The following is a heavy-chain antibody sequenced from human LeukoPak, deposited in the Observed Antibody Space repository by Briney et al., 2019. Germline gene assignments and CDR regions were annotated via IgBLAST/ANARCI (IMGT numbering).Heavy chain of an antibody. CDR1: GFTFSSYE. Sequence: GGSLRLSCAASGFTFSSYEMNWVRQAPGKGLEWFSYISSSGSTIYYADSVKGRFTISRDNSKNTLYLQMNSLRAEDTAVYFCARDGFDYYDSSGFSYFDYWGQGTLVTVSS. D-gene: IGHD3-22*01. V-gene: IGHV3-48*03. J-gene: IGHJ4*02. CDR2: ISSSGSTI. CDR3: ARDGFDYYDSSGFSYFDY.